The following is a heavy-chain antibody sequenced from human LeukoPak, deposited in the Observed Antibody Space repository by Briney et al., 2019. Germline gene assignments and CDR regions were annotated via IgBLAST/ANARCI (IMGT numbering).Heavy chain of an antibody. CDR1: GFTFDDYA. V-gene: IGHV3-9*01. Sequence: GGSLRLSCAASGFTFDDYAMHWVRQAPGKGLEWVPGISRNSGSIGYADSVKGRFTISRDNAKNSLYLQMNSLRAEDTALYYCAKGPAVTRSAFDIWGQGTMVTVSS. CDR2: ISRNSGSI. CDR3: AKGPAVTRSAFDI. J-gene: IGHJ3*02. D-gene: IGHD4-17*01.